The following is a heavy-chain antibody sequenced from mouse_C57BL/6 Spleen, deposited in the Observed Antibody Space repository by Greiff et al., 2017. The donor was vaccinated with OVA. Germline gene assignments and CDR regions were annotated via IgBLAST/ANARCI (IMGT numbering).Heavy chain of an antibody. J-gene: IGHJ3*01. D-gene: IGHD2-1*01. V-gene: IGHV1-69*01. CDR2: IDPSDSYT. CDR1: GYTFTSYW. Sequence: QVQLQQPGAELVMPGASVKLSCKASGYTFTSYWMHWVKQRPGQGLEWIGEIDPSDSYTNYNQKFKGKSTLTVDKSSSTAYMQLSSLTSEDSAVYYCARLDGNYLFAYWGQGTLVTVSA. CDR3: ARLDGNYLFAY.